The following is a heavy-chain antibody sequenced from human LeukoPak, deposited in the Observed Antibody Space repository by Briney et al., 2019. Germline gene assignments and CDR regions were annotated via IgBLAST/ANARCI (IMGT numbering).Heavy chain of an antibody. CDR2: ISGSGGST. CDR3: AKDPQFWAFDI. J-gene: IGHJ3*02. V-gene: IGHV3-23*01. D-gene: IGHD3-3*01. CDR1: GFTVSSYA. Sequence: PGGSLRLPCAASGFTVSSYAMSWVRQAPGKGLEWVSGISGSGGSTYYADPVKGRFTISRDNSKNTLYLQMNSLRAEDTAVYYCAKDPQFWAFDIWGQGTMVTVSS.